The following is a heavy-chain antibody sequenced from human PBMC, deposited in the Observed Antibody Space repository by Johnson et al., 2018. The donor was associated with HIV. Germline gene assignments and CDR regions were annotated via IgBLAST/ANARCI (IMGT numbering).Heavy chain of an antibody. CDR1: GFTFSNYW. Sequence: VQLVESGGRLVQPGGSLGLSCATSGFTFSNYWMTWVRQAPGKGLEWVANIKQDGSEKNYMDSVRGRFTISRDNAKNSMYLQMNSLRAEDTAVYYCAREDGDYGDSITDDAFDILGQGTMVTVSS. D-gene: IGHD4-17*01. CDR3: AREDGDYGDSITDDAFDI. J-gene: IGHJ3*02. V-gene: IGHV3-7*01. CDR2: IKQDGSEK.